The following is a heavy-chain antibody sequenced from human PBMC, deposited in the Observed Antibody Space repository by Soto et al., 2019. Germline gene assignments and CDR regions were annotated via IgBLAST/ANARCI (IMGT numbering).Heavy chain of an antibody. Sequence: SETLSLTCTVSGGSISSGGYYWSWIRQHPGKGLEWIGYIYYSGSTYYNPSLKSRVTISVDTSKNQFSLKLSTVTAADTAVYYCARGYGGVDDGYYYGMDVWGQGTTVTVS. CDR3: ARGYGGVDDGYYYGMDV. V-gene: IGHV4-31*03. CDR2: IYYSGST. J-gene: IGHJ6*02. D-gene: IGHD1-1*01. CDR1: GGSISSGGYY.